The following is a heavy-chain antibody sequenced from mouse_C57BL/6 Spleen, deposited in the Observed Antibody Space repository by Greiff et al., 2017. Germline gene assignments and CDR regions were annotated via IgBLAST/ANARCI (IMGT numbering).Heavy chain of an antibody. CDR1: GFTFSDYG. D-gene: IGHD2-1*01. Sequence: EVKLVESGGGLVKPGGSLKLSCAASGFTFSDYGMHWVRQAPGKGLEWVAYICSGSSTINYADKVKGRFTISRDNAKNTLSLQLTSLRSEDTAMYYCERGVTFFDDWGKGTTLTVSS. CDR3: ERGVTFFDD. CDR2: ICSGSSTI. V-gene: IGHV5-17*01. J-gene: IGHJ2*01.